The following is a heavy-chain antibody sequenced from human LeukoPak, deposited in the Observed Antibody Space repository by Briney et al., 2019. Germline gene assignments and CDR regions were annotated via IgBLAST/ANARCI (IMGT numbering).Heavy chain of an antibody. V-gene: IGHV3-7*01. CDR3: ARDARYSSSYWWFDP. CDR2: IKQDGSEK. Sequence: GGSLRLSCAASGFTFSSYWMSWVRQAPGKGLEWVANIKQDGSEKYYVDSVKGRFTISRDNAKNSLYLQMNSLRAEDTAVYYCARDARYSSSYWWFDPWGQGTLVTVSS. J-gene: IGHJ5*02. D-gene: IGHD6-13*01. CDR1: GFTFSSYW.